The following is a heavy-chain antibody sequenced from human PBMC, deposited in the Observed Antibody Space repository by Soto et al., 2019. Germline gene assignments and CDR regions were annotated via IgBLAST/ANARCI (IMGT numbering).Heavy chain of an antibody. V-gene: IGHV3-23*01. D-gene: IGHD2-2*01. CDR3: AKLGSQLLSYYGMDV. CDR2: FGITGGDT. J-gene: IGHJ6*02. Sequence: EVQLLESGGGLVQPGGSLRLSCAASGFTFSSYAMGWVRQAPGKGLEWVSTFGITGGDTYYADSVKGRFFISRDDSKYTLHLQMNSLRAEDTAVYHCAKLGSQLLSYYGMDVWGQGTTVTVSS. CDR1: GFTFSSYA.